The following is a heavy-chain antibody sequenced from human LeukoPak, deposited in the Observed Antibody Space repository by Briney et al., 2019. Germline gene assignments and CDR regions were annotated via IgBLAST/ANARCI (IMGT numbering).Heavy chain of an antibody. Sequence: GGSLRLSCAASGFTFSSYAMHWVRQAPGKGLEWVAVISYDGSNKYYADSVKGRFTISRDNSKNTPYLQMNSLRAEDTAVYYCASHRTLRYFDWLHTLDYWGQGTLVTVSS. CDR3: ASHRTLRYFDWLHTLDY. V-gene: IGHV3-30-3*01. CDR1: GFTFSSYA. J-gene: IGHJ4*02. CDR2: ISYDGSNK. D-gene: IGHD3-9*01.